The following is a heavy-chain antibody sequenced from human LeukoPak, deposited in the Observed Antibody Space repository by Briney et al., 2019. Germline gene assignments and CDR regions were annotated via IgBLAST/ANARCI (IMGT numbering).Heavy chain of an antibody. V-gene: IGHV3-30*02. CDR1: GFTFSSYG. D-gene: IGHD4-17*01. Sequence: GRSLRLSCAAPGFTFSSYGMHWVRQAPGKGLEWVAFIRYDGSNKYYADSVKGRFTISRDNSKNTLYLQMNSLRAEDTAVYYCAKDQPTVTTRYFDYWGQGTLVTVSS. J-gene: IGHJ4*02. CDR3: AKDQPTVTTRYFDY. CDR2: IRYDGSNK.